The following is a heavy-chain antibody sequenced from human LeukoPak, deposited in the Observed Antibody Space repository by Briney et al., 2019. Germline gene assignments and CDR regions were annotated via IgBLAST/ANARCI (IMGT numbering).Heavy chain of an antibody. V-gene: IGHV1-69*05. CDR1: GGTFSSYA. CDR3: ASGLNTVRFKGAFYYYYNREV. CDR2: IIPIFGTA. Sequence: ASVKVSCKASGGTFSSYAISWVRQAPGQGLEWMGGIIPIFGTANYAQKFQGRVTITTDESTSTAYMELSSLTSEDTAVYYCASGLNTVRFKGAFYYYYNREVWGKGTTVT. J-gene: IGHJ6*03. D-gene: IGHD4-11*01.